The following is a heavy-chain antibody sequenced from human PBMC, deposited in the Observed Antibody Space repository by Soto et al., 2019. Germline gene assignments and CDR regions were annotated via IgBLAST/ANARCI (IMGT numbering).Heavy chain of an antibody. Sequence: GGSLRLSCAASGFTFSSYGMHWVRQAPGKGLEWVAVIWYDGSNKYYADSVKGRFTISRDNSKNTLYLQMNSLRAEDTAVYYCAREKELRSNYYYYYGMDVWGQGTTVTVSS. CDR2: IWYDGSNK. V-gene: IGHV3-33*01. D-gene: IGHD1-7*01. J-gene: IGHJ6*02. CDR3: AREKELRSNYYYYYGMDV. CDR1: GFTFSSYG.